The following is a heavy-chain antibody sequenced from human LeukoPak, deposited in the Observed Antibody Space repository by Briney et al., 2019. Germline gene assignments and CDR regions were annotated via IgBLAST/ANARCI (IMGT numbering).Heavy chain of an antibody. V-gene: IGHV3-30*02. CDR3: AKDGGNWAFDY. D-gene: IGHD4-23*01. Sequence: GGSLRLSCAASGFTFTSYGMHWVRQAPGKGLGWVAHIRYDESDKYYADSVKGRFTISRDTSKNTLYLQMNSLRLEDTAVYYCAKDGGNWAFDYWGQGSLVTVSS. J-gene: IGHJ4*02. CDR1: GFTFTSYG. CDR2: IRYDESDK.